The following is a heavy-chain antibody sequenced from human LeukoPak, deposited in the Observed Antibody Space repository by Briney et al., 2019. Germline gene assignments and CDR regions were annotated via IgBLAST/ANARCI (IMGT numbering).Heavy chain of an antibody. D-gene: IGHD3-10*01. V-gene: IGHV3-30*18. CDR3: AKDYYGSRSSVTGVDV. CDR1: GFTLSSYV. J-gene: IGHJ6*02. CDR2: ISYDGSRK. Sequence: GGSLRLSCAGSGFTLSSYVVHWVRQAPGKGLEWVTMISYDGSRKYYGDSVKGRFTISRDNFKNTADLQMNSLRAEDTGVYYCAKDYYGSRSSVTGVDVWGQGTTVTVSS.